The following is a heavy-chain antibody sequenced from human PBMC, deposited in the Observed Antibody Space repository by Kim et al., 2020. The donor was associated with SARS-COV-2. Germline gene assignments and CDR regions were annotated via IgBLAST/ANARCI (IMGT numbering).Heavy chain of an antibody. V-gene: IGHV5-10-1*01. CDR3: ARLYEAPYYYYYGMDV. CDR1: GYSFTSYW. D-gene: IGHD5-12*01. Sequence: GESLKISCKGSGYSFTSYWISWVRQMPGKGLEWMGRIDPSDSYTNYSPSFQGHVTISADKSISTAYLQWSSLKASDTAMYYCARLYEAPYYYYYGMDVWGQGTTVTVSS. CDR2: IDPSDSYT. J-gene: IGHJ6*02.